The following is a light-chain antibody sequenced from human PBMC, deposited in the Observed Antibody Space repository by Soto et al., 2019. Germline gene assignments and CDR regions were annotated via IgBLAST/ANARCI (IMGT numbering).Light chain of an antibody. Sequence: QSVLTQSPSASGSPGQSVTISCTGTSSDIGGYNSVSWYQQHPGKAPKVMIYEVSNRPSGVSNRFSGSKSGNTASLTISGLQAEDEADYYCSSYTSSSLYVFGTGTKVTVL. CDR2: EVS. CDR3: SSYTSSSLYV. J-gene: IGLJ1*01. CDR1: SSDIGGYNS. V-gene: IGLV2-14*01.